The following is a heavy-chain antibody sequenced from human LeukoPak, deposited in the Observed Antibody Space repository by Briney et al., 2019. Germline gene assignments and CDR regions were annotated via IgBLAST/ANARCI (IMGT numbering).Heavy chain of an antibody. CDR3: ARDHNYAFDN. V-gene: IGHV3-48*01. D-gene: IGHD1-1*01. CDR2: VGIDSGNT. J-gene: IGHJ4*02. CDR1: GFTFSDYS. Sequence: GGSLRLSCAASGFTFSDYSMNWVRQAPGKGLEWISWVGIDSGNTKYADSVKGRFTISGEKAKNSLYLQMSSLRVENTAVYYYARDHNYAFDNWGQGTLVTVSS.